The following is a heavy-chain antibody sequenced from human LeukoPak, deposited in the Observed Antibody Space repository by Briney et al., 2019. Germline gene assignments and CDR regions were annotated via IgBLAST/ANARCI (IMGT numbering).Heavy chain of an antibody. Sequence: SETLSLTCTVSGYSISSGSYWCWIRPPPGRGLDCFGSIYHSGSTYHNPSLKSRVTISVDTSKSQFSLKLNSVTAADTAVFYCARGLEPIAMFDTWGQGTQVTVSS. CDR2: IYHSGST. J-gene: IGHJ5*02. V-gene: IGHV4-38-2*02. D-gene: IGHD1-14*01. CDR3: ARGLEPIAMFDT. CDR1: GYSISSGSY.